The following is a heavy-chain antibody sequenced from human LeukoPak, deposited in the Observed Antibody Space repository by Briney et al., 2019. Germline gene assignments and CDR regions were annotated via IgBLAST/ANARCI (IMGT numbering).Heavy chain of an antibody. J-gene: IGHJ4*02. CDR2: ISGYSGNT. CDR3: ARGRLLDV. Sequence: GASVRVSCKASGYTFSIFGISWLRQAPGQGLEWMGWISGYSGNTNSGQKFQARITMTADTSTTTAYMELRSLTSDDTAIYYCARGRLLDVWGQGSPVTVSS. CDR1: GYTFSIFG. V-gene: IGHV1-18*01.